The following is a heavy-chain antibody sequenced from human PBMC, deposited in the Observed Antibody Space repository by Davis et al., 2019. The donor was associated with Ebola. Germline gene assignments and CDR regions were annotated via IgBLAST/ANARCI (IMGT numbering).Heavy chain of an antibody. CDR3: ARDAGTPGGGAHNAFDI. D-gene: IGHD3-10*01. CDR1: GFTFSSYW. CDR2: IWYDGSNK. J-gene: IGHJ3*02. V-gene: IGHV3-33*08. Sequence: GGSLRLSCAASGFTFSSYWMHWVRQTPGKGLEWVAVIWYDGSNKDYIDSVKGRFTISRDDSINTLYLQMNSLRPEDTAVYYCARDAGTPGGGAHNAFDIWGQGTMVTVSS.